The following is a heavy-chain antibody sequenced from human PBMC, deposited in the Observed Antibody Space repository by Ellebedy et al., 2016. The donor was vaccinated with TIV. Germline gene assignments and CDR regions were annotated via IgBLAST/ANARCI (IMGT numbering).Heavy chain of an antibody. V-gene: IGHV1-46*01. D-gene: IGHD4-17*01. J-gene: IGHJ4*02. CDR1: GYTFTSYY. Sequence: ASVKVSCKASGYTFTSYYMHWVRQAPGQGLEWMGIINPSRGTTIYAQKFQGRVTMTRDTSTSTVYMELSSLRSEDTAMYYCARGVDYGLSFDYWGQGTLVTVSS. CDR3: ARGVDYGLSFDY. CDR2: INPSRGTT.